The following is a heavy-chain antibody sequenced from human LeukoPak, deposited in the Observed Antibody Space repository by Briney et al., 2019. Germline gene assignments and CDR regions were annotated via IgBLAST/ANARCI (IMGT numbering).Heavy chain of an antibody. D-gene: IGHD6-19*01. CDR1: GLTFKNFA. CDR2: TSGDEDST. J-gene: IGHJ4*02. V-gene: IGHV3-23*01. Sequence: PGGSLRLSCAASGLTFKNFAMSWVRQAPGKGLEWLAVTSGDEDSTHYADSVRGHFVISTDNSKSTSFLHMNSLRAEDTAVYYCTMDLMTGFSSGWHFAYWGQGALVTVSS. CDR3: TMDLMTGFSSGWHFAY.